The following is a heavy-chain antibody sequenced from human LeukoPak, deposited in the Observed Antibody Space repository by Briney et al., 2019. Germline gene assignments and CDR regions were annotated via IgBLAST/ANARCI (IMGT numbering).Heavy chain of an antibody. J-gene: IGHJ6*02. CDR2: VYHTGGT. V-gene: IGHV4-61*01. Sequence: SETLSLTCTVSGGSVGSVSSYWTRIRQPPGKGLEWIGYVYHTGGTKYNPSLKSRVTISLDTPKNQFSLRLSSVTAADTAVYYCARDSRHPYYYGLDVWGQGTTVTVSS. CDR3: ARDSRHPYYYGLDV. CDR1: GGSVGSVSSY.